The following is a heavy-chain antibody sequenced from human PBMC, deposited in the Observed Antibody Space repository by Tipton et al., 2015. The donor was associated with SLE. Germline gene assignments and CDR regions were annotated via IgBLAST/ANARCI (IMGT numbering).Heavy chain of an antibody. V-gene: IGHV3-49*03. CDR3: ARGARGPDY. Sequence: SLRLSCTASGFIFGDYAMSWFRQAPGKGLEWVGFIRSKVYGGTSEYAASVKGRFSISIDDSKRIGYLQMNSLKTEDTAVYYCARGARGPDYWGQGTLVTVSS. J-gene: IGHJ4*02. D-gene: IGHD6-6*01. CDR1: GFIFGDYA. CDR2: IRSKVYGGTS.